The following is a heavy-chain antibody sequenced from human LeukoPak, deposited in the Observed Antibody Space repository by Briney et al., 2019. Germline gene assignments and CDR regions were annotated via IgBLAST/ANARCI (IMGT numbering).Heavy chain of an antibody. Sequence: GGSLRLSCAASGFTVSSNYMSWVRQAPGKGLVWVSRISSDGSSTSYADSVKGRFTISRDNAKNTLYLQMNSLRAEDTAIYYCVRDSGISEDYFDYWGQGALVTVSS. V-gene: IGHV3-74*01. D-gene: IGHD1-26*01. J-gene: IGHJ4*02. CDR1: GFTVSSNY. CDR3: VRDSGISEDYFDY. CDR2: ISSDGSST.